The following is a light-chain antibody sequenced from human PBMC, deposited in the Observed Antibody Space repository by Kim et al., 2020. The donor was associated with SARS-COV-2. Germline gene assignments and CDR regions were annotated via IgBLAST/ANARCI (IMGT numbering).Light chain of an antibody. CDR3: QQYNSYPYT. CDR2: DAS. CDR1: QSISSW. V-gene: IGKV1-5*01. J-gene: IGKJ2*01. Sequence: GDRVTITCRASQSISSWLAWYQQKPGKAPKLLIYDASSLESGVPSRFIGSGSGTEFTLTISSLQPDDFATYYCQQYNSYPYTFGQGTKL.